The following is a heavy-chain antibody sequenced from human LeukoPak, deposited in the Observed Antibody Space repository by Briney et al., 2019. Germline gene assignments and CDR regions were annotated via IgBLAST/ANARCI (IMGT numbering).Heavy chain of an antibody. V-gene: IGHV4-34*01. Sequence: SETLSLTCAVSGGSFSGKYWTWIRQPPGKGLEWIGEITYSGSIYYNPSLKSRVTISVDTSKNQFSLKLNSVTAADTAVYYCERDWMTWGQGTLVTVSS. D-gene: IGHD1-1*01. CDR2: ITYSGSI. J-gene: IGHJ4*02. CDR1: GGSFSGKY. CDR3: ERDWMT.